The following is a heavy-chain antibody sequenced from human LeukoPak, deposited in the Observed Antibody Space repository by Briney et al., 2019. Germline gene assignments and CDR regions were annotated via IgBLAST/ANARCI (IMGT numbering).Heavy chain of an antibody. V-gene: IGHV4-30-2*01. CDR2: IYHSGKT. D-gene: IGHD1-26*01. Sequence: PSQTLSLTCTVSGGSISSGGYYWTWIRQPPGKGLEWIGNIYHSGKTYYNPSLKSRVTISVDTSKNQFSLKLSSVTAADTAVYYCARDAPTGIVGVRQGTSFFDYWGQGTLVTVSS. CDR3: ARDAPTGIVGVRQGTSFFDY. CDR1: GGSISSGGYY. J-gene: IGHJ4*02.